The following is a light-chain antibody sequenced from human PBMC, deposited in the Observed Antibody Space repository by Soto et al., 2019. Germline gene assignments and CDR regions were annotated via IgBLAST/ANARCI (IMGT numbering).Light chain of an antibody. CDR1: SSDVGGYNY. Sequence: QPVLTQPRSVSGSPGQSVTISCTGTSSDVGGYNYVSWYQQFPDKAPKLMIYDVSKRPSGVPDRFSGSKSGNTASLTISGLQADDEADYYCCSYAGSSTRVFGTGTKVTVL. CDR3: CSYAGSSTRV. J-gene: IGLJ1*01. V-gene: IGLV2-11*01. CDR2: DVS.